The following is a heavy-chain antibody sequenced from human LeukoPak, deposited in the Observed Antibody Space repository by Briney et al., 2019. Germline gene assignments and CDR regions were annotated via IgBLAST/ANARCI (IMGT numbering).Heavy chain of an antibody. J-gene: IGHJ4*02. CDR2: MNPNSGNT. D-gene: IGHD6-13*01. V-gene: IGHV1-8*01. CDR1: GYTFTSYD. Sequence: ASVKVSCKASGYTFTSYDINWVRQATGQGLEWMGWMNPNSGNTGYAQKFQGRVTMTRNTSISTAYMELSSLRSEDTAVYYCARVQGILYSSSSGYWGQGTLVTVSS. CDR3: ARVQGILYSSSSGY.